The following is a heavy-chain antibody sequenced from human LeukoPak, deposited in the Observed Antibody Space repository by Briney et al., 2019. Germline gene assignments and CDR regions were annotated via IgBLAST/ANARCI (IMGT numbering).Heavy chain of an antibody. Sequence: SETLSLTCAVYGGSFSGYYWTWIRQPPGKGLEWIGEINHSGSTNYKPSLKSRVTVSADTSKNQFSLKLSSVTAADTAVYYCARRPLVGEIDFWGRGTLVTVSS. J-gene: IGHJ4*02. V-gene: IGHV4-34*01. D-gene: IGHD1-26*01. CDR3: ARRPLVGEIDF. CDR1: GGSFSGYY. CDR2: INHSGST.